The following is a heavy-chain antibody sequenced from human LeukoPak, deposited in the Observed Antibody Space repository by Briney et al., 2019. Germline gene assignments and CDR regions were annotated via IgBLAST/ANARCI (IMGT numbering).Heavy chain of an antibody. CDR2: IYYSGST. V-gene: IGHV4-59*12. CDR1: GGSISSYY. D-gene: IGHD4-23*01. J-gene: IGHJ4*02. Sequence: PSETLSLTCTVSGGSISSYYWSWIRQPPGKGLEWIGYIYYSGSTNYNPSLKSRVTISIDASKNQFSVRLNSVTAADTAVYYCARDFTDYAGRFDYWGQGTLVSVSS. CDR3: ARDFTDYAGRFDY.